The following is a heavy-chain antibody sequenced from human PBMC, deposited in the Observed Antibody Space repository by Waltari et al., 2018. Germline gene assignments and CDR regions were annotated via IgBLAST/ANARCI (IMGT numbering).Heavy chain of an antibody. CDR2: ISGGDGTT. Sequence: EVQLLESGGGVVQPGGSLRLSCAASGFTLSSNGMSWVRQAPGKGLEWLSAISGGDGTTYYADSVRGRFTISRDKAKNTLYLQMKSLRPGDTAVYYCAKCRGPAARLLSPLVYWGQGTLVTVSS. J-gene: IGHJ4*02. D-gene: IGHD6-6*01. V-gene: IGHV3-23*01. CDR1: GFTLSSNG. CDR3: AKCRGPAARLLSPLVY.